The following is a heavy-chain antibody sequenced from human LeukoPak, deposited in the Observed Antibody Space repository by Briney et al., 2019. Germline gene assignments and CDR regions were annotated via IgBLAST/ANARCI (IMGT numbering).Heavy chain of an antibody. V-gene: IGHV1-69*06. Sequence: GASVKVSCKASGGTFTSYAISWVRQAPGQGLEWMGGIIPIFGAANYAQKFQGRVTITADKSTSTSYMELSSLRSEDTAVYYCARTIAAAGSSLRFDPWGQGTLVTVSS. D-gene: IGHD6-13*01. CDR3: ARTIAAAGSSLRFDP. CDR2: IIPIFGAA. J-gene: IGHJ5*02. CDR1: GGTFTSYA.